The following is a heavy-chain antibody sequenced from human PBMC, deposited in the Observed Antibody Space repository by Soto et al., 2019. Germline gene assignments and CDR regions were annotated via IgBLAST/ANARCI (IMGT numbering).Heavy chain of an antibody. CDR1: GFSLNTPGVG. V-gene: IGHV2-5*02. CDR2: IYWDDDK. CDR3: AHRPHPYEVYFDL. D-gene: IGHD3-22*01. Sequence: QITLKESGPTLVKPTQTLTLTCAFSGFSLNTPGVGVGWIRQPPGKALEWLALIYWDDDKRYSPSLAGRLTITKDTYRNQVVLTMTNLDPVDTATYYGAHRPHPYEVYFDLLGRGTLVTVSS. J-gene: IGHJ2*01.